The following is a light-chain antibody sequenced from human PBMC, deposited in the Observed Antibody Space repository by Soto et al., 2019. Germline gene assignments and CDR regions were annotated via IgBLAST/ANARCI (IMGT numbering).Light chain of an antibody. CDR1: QTTSTY. V-gene: IGKV1-39*01. Sequence: DIQMTQSPSSLSASVGDRVTITCRASQTTSTYLNWYQQEPGKTPKLLIYAASSLQSGVPSRFSGSGSGTDFTLTISSLQPEDFAAYYCQESHGIPYTFGQGTKLEIK. CDR3: QESHGIPYT. J-gene: IGKJ2*01. CDR2: AAS.